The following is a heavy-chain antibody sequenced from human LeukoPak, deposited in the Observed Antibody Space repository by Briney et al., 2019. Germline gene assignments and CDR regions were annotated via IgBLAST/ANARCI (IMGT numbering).Heavy chain of an antibody. V-gene: IGHV3-30*18. CDR3: ANFDYGGNADFQH. D-gene: IGHD4-23*01. CDR2: ISYDGSNK. CDR1: GFTFSSYG. Sequence: GGSLRLSCAASGFTFSSYGMHWVRQAPGKGLEWVAVISYDGSNKYYADSVKGRFTISRDNSKNTLYLQMNSLRAEDTAVYHCANFDYGGNADFQHWGQGTLVTVSS. J-gene: IGHJ1*01.